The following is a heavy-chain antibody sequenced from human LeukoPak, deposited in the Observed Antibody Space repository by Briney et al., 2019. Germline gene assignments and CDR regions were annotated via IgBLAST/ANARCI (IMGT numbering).Heavy chain of an antibody. CDR2: ISGSGGST. D-gene: IGHD2-21*02. V-gene: IGHV3-23*01. J-gene: IGHJ4*02. CDR1: GFTFSSYA. CDR3: ARAQIVVVTAIPVDY. Sequence: GGSLRLSCAASGFTFSSYAMSWVRQAPGKGLEWVSAISGSGGSTYYADSVKGRFTISRDNSKNTLYLQMNSLRAEDTAVYYCARAQIVVVTAIPVDYWGQGTLVTVSS.